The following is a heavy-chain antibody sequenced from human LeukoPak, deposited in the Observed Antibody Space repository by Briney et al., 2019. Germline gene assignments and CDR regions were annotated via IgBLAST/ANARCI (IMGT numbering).Heavy chain of an antibody. D-gene: IGHD6-13*01. CDR3: ARVGSWYGAFDI. CDR1: GGSISSSSYY. CDR2: IYYSGST. J-gene: IGHJ3*02. V-gene: IGHV4-39*07. Sequence: SETLSLTCTVSGGSISSSSYYWGWIRQPPGKGLEWIGSIYYSGSTYYNPSLKNRVTISVDTSKNQFSLKLSSVTAADTAVYYCARVGSWYGAFDIWGQGTMVTVSS.